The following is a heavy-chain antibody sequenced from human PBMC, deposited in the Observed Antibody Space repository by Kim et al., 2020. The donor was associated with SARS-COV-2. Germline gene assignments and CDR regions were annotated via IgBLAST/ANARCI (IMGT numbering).Heavy chain of an antibody. D-gene: IGHD2-15*01. CDR2: SSSSTI. V-gene: IGHV3-48*04. Sequence: SSSSTITYEDSVNGQFTISRKNAKNSLCLQMNSLRAEDTAVYYCARVGRDVWGQGTTVTVSS. J-gene: IGHJ6*02. CDR3: ARVGRDV.